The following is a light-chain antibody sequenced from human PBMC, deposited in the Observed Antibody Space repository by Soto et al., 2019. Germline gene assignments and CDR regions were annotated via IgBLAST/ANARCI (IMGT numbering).Light chain of an antibody. V-gene: IGKV1-33*01. CDR1: QDISNY. CDR2: DAS. Sequence: DIQMTQSPSSLSASVGDRVTITCQASQDISNYLNWYQQKPGKPPKLLIYDASNLETGVPSRFNGSGSGTDFTFTISSLHPEDIATYYCQQYDNLPYTFGQGTKLEIK. CDR3: QQYDNLPYT. J-gene: IGKJ2*01.